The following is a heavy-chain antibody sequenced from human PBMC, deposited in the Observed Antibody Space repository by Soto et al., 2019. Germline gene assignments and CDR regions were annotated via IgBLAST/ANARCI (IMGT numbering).Heavy chain of an antibody. CDR2: IKSKTDGGTT. CDR1: GFTFSNAW. Sequence: KPGGSLRLSCAASGFTFSNAWMSWVRQAPGKGLEWVGRIKSKTDGGTTDYAAPVKGRFTVSRDDSKNTLYLQMNSLKTEDTAVYYCTTDLRPWYRDRDAFDIWGQGTMVTVSS. D-gene: IGHD1-26*01. CDR3: TTDLRPWYRDRDAFDI. V-gene: IGHV3-15*01. J-gene: IGHJ3*02.